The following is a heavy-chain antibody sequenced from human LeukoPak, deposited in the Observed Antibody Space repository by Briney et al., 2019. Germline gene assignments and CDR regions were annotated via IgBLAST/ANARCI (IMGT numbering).Heavy chain of an antibody. D-gene: IGHD2-21*02. Sequence: TGGSLRLSCAASGFTFSNVWMNWVRQAPGKGLEWVGRIRSKTHGEAIDYAAPVRGRFTISRDDSKNTLYLQLNSLKTEDTAVYYCVTEVILAVTGNDYWGQGSLVTVSS. J-gene: IGHJ4*02. CDR3: VTEVILAVTGNDY. V-gene: IGHV3-15*07. CDR2: IRSKTHGEAI. CDR1: GFTFSNVW.